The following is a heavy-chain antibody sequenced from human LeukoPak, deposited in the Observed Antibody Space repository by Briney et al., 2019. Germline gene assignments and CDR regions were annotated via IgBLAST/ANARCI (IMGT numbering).Heavy chain of an antibody. CDR3: ARDRVGYCASISCFTFDN. D-gene: IGHD2-2*01. CDR1: GFTFNTHG. J-gene: IGHJ4*02. V-gene: IGHV3-33*01. Sequence: GGSLRLSCAASGFTFNTHGMHWVRQAPGKGLEWVAVIWYDGSNKYYADSVKGRFTIPRDNSKNMVYLEMNSLRAEDTAMYYCARDRVGYCASISCFTFDNWGQGTLVTVSS. CDR2: IWYDGSNK.